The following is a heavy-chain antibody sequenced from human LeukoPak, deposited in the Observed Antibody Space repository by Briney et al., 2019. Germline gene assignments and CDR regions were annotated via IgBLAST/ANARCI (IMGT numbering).Heavy chain of an antibody. CDR3: ASERSLGYCSSSSCYTSEY. CDR2: ISSSSSTI. D-gene: IGHD2-2*02. J-gene: IGHJ4*02. Sequence: PGGSLRLSCAASGFTFDSYSMNWVRQAPGKGLEWVSYISSSSSTIYYADSVKGRFTISRDNAKNSLYLQMNSLKAEDTAVYYCASERSLGYCSSSSCYTSEYWGQGTLVTVSS. V-gene: IGHV3-48*01. CDR1: GFTFDSYS.